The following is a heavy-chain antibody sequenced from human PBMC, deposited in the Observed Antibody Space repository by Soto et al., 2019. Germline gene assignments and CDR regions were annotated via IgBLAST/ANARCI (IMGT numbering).Heavy chain of an antibody. CDR2: IYTSGST. V-gene: IGHV4-4*07. D-gene: IGHD3-22*01. J-gene: IGHJ5*02. CDR1: GGSISSYY. CDR3: AREFKARTLYYDSSGYKGNWFDP. Sequence: PSETLSLTCTVSGGSISSYYWSWIRQPAGKGLEWIGRIYTSGSTNYNPSLKSRVTMSVDTSKNQFSLKLSSVTAADTAVYYCAREFKARTLYYDSSGYKGNWFDPWGQGTLVTVSS.